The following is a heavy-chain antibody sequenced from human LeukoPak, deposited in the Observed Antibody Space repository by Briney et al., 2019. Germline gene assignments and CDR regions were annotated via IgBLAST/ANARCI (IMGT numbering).Heavy chain of an antibody. CDR3: AKDSAFYYIDV. V-gene: IGHV3-30*02. J-gene: IGHJ6*03. CDR1: GFTFNNYG. D-gene: IGHD3-10*01. Sequence: GGSLRLSCAASGFTFNNYGMHWVRQAPGKGLEWVAFIRYNGNNQYYADSVKGRFSISRDNSKNTLYLQMNSLKGDDTAVYYCAKDSAFYYIDVWGKGTTVIISS. CDR2: IRYNGNNQ.